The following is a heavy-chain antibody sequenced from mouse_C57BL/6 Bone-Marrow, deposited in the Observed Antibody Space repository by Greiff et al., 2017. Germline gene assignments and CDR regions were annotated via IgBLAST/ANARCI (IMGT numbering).Heavy chain of an antibody. CDR3: AIEGATMVSRRGFAY. J-gene: IGHJ3*01. D-gene: IGHD2-2*01. CDR2: IHPSDSDT. CDR1: GYTFTSYW. V-gene: IGHV1-74*01. Sequence: QVQLQQPGAELVKPGASVKVSCKASGYTFTSYWMHWVKQRPGQGLEWIGRIHPSDSDTNYNQKFKGKATLTVDKSSSTAYMQLSSLTSEDSAVYYCAIEGATMVSRRGFAYWGQGTLVTVSA.